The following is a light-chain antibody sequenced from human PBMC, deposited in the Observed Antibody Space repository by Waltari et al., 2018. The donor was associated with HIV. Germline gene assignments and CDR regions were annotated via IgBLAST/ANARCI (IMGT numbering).Light chain of an antibody. CDR1: SNDVGRYDY. Sequence: QSALTQPSSVSGSPGQSITISCTGTSNDVGRYDYVSWYQHQPGQAPKLVIYAVTNRPAGISNRFSGSKSGNTASLTISGLQAEDEADYYCSSYVVNSTPYVFGSGTKVTVL. CDR3: SSYVVNSTPYV. J-gene: IGLJ1*01. V-gene: IGLV2-14*01. CDR2: AVT.